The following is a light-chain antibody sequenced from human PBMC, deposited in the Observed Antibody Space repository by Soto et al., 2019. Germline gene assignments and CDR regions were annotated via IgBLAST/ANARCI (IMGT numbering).Light chain of an antibody. CDR3: QQFYCYPIT. Sequence: DIQLTQSPSFLSASVGDRVTITCRASEDISSYLSWYHQKPGKVPKLLISAASTLQSGVPSRFSGSGSGTEFTLTITGLLPKDFATYYYQQFYCYPITFGQGTRL. V-gene: IGKV1-9*01. CDR2: AAS. J-gene: IGKJ5*01. CDR1: EDISSY.